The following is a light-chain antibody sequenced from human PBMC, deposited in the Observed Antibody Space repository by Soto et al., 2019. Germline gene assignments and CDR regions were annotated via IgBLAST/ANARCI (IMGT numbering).Light chain of an antibody. V-gene: IGKV3-15*01. J-gene: IGKJ1*01. CDR3: QQYGSSGT. CDR2: GAS. Sequence: EVVMTQSPATLSASPGERATLSCWASETVATNLAWYQQKPGQAPRLLISGASTRAAGISDRFRGSGSGTEFTLTISSLRSEDSGIYYCQQYGSSGTFGQGTKVEIK. CDR1: ETVATN.